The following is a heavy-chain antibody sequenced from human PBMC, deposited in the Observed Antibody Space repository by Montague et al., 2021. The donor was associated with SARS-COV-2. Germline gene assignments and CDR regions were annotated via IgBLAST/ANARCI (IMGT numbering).Heavy chain of an antibody. CDR3: ASVNTAGAY. CDR1: GSSVRSYY. D-gene: IGHD7-27*01. J-gene: IGHJ4*02. CDR2: IYYSGST. Sequence: SETLSLTCIVSGSSVRSYYWSWIRQPPGKRLEWIGYIYYSGSTNYNPSLKSRVTISVDTSKNQFSLKLSSVTAADTAVYYCASVNTAGAYWGQGTLVTVSS. V-gene: IGHV4-59*02.